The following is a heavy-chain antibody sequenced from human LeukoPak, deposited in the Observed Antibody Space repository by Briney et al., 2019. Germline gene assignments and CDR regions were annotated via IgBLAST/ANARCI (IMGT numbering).Heavy chain of an antibody. V-gene: IGHV3-23*01. Sequence: PGGSLRLSCAASGFIFSNYAMSWVRQAPGKGLEWVSGINNSGDRRFYADSVKGRFTISRGNSKNTLYLQMNSLRAEDTAVYYCARGWYNFDYWGQGTRVTVSS. J-gene: IGHJ4*02. CDR3: ARGWYNFDY. CDR1: GFIFSNYA. D-gene: IGHD6-19*01. CDR2: INNSGDRR.